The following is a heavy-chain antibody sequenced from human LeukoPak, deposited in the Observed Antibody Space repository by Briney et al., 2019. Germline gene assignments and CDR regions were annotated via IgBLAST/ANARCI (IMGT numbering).Heavy chain of an antibody. J-gene: IGHJ4*02. D-gene: IGHD1-26*01. CDR2: ITSSSTYI. V-gene: IGHV3-21*06. CDR3: ARFSLVVGAMGYYFDY. Sequence: GGSLRLSCAASGFTFSGYSMNWVRQAPGKGLEWVSSITSSSTYIYYADSVKGRFTISRDNAKNSLYLQMNSLRAEDTAVYYCARFSLVVGAMGYYFDYWGQGTLVTVSS. CDR1: GFTFSGYS.